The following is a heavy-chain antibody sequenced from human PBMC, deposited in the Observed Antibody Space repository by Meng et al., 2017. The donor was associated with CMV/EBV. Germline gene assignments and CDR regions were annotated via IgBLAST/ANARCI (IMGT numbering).Heavy chain of an antibody. D-gene: IGHD1-26*01. CDR1: GGSFSGYY. V-gene: IGHV4-34*01. Sequence: SETLSLTCAVYGGSFSGYYWSWIRQPPGKGLEWIGEISHSGSPNYNPSLESRVTISVDTSKNQFSLTLSSVTAADTAVYYCAREIIFGGSYADSWGQGTLVTVSS. CDR2: ISHSGSP. J-gene: IGHJ4*02. CDR3: AREIIFGGSYADS.